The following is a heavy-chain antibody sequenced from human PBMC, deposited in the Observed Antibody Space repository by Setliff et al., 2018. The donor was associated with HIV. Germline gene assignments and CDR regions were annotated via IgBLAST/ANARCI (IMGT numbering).Heavy chain of an antibody. CDR1: GGSISSNNW. J-gene: IGHJ6*03. V-gene: IGHV4-4*02. D-gene: IGHD3-10*01. CDR3: ARAMYYYGSGSYDYYMDV. Sequence: LRETLSLTCAVSGGSISSNNWWSWVRLPPGKGLEWIGEIYHSGSTNYNPSLKSRVTISVDKSKNQFSLKLSSVTAADTAVYYCARAMYYYGSGSYDYYMDVCGKGTTVTVS. CDR2: IYHSGST.